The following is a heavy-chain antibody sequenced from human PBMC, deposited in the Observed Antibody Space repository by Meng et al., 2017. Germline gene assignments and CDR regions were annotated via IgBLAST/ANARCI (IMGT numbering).Heavy chain of an antibody. CDR2: ISGSGGST. CDR1: GFTFSSYA. CDR3: AREAYSSGFAGMFNY. D-gene: IGHD3-22*01. Sequence: GGSLRLSCAASGFTFSSYAMSWVRQAPGKGLEWVSAISGSGGSTYYADSVKGRFTFSRDDSKNTVYLQMNSLTSEDTAVYYCAREAYSSGFAGMFNYWGQGNLVTVSS. J-gene: IGHJ4*02. V-gene: IGHV3-23*01.